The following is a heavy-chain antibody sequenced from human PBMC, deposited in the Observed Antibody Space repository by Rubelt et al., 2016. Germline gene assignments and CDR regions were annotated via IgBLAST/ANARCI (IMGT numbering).Heavy chain of an antibody. Sequence: ESGPGLVKPSETLSLTCTVSGGSISDYHWSWIRQPPGKGLEWIGYVHYTGSTNYNPSLESRVTISVDTSKNQFSLKLTSVTAADTAVYYCARGVSTSWTFWFDPWGQGTLVTVSS. D-gene: IGHD3/OR15-3a*01. V-gene: IGHV4-59*01. CDR3: ARGVSTSWTFWFDP. CDR2: VHYTGST. J-gene: IGHJ5*02. CDR1: GGSISDYH.